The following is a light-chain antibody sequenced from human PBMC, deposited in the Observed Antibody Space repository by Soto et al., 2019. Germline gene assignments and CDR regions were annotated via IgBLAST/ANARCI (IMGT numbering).Light chain of an antibody. CDR2: LNSDGSH. J-gene: IGLJ2*01. Sequence: QSVLTQSPSASASLGASVKLTCTLSSGHSSYAIAWHQQQPEKGPRYLMKLNSDGSHSKGDGIPDRFSGSSSGAERYLAISRLQSEHEADSYCQTWGSGILYVVLGGGTKLTV. CDR1: SGHSSYA. V-gene: IGLV4-69*01. CDR3: QTWGSGILYVV.